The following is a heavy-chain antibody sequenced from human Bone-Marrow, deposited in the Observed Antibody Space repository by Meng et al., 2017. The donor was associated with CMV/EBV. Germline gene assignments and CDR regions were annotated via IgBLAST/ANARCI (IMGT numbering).Heavy chain of an antibody. J-gene: IGHJ4*02. CDR1: GGSSSSGDYY. V-gene: IGHV4-30-4*01. CDR2: IYYSGST. Sequence: VSGGSSSSGDYYWSWIRQPPGKGLEWIGYIYYSGSTYYNPSLKSRVTISVDTSKNQFSLKLSSVTAADTAVYYCASTTVTTLSFNYWGQGTLVTVSS. D-gene: IGHD4-17*01. CDR3: ASTTVTTLSFNY.